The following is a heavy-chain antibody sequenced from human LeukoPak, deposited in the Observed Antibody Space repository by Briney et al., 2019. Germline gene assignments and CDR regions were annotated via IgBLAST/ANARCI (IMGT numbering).Heavy chain of an antibody. V-gene: IGHV5-51*01. CDR3: ARGYDILTGYYPVDY. D-gene: IGHD3-9*01. CDR2: IYPGDSDT. Sequence: GESLKISCKGSGYSFTSYWIGWVRQMPGKGLGWMGIIYPGDSDTRYSPSFQGQVTISADKSISTAYLQWSSLKASDTAMYYCARGYDILTGYYPVDYWGQGTLVTVSS. J-gene: IGHJ4*02. CDR1: GYSFTSYW.